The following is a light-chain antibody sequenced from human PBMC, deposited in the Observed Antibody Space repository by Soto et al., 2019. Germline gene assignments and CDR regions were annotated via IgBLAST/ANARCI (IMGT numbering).Light chain of an antibody. Sequence: DIPMTQSPSTLSASVGDRVTITCRASQSIGNWLAWYQQKLGKAPKLLIYKASNLETGVPSRFSGSGSGTEFTLTISCLQPDDFAIYYCQQYDDYPRTFGQGTRWKSN. CDR2: KAS. CDR3: QQYDDYPRT. CDR1: QSIGNW. J-gene: IGKJ1*01. V-gene: IGKV1-5*03.